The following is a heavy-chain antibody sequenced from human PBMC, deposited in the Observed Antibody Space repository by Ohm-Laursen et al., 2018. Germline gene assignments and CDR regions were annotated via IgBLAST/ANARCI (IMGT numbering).Heavy chain of an antibody. CDR1: GYSFTGHF. V-gene: IGHV1-2*02. CDR2: INTNNGAT. J-gene: IGHJ3*02. Sequence: GSSVKVSCKASGYSFTGHFVHWVRQAPGQGLEWMGLINTNNGATNYSPNLQGRATLSRDKSISTVYMELSGLRSDDTAVYYCAREGVIATNINQGNDAFDIWGQGAMVTVSS. D-gene: IGHD2-21*01. CDR3: AREGVIATNINQGNDAFDI.